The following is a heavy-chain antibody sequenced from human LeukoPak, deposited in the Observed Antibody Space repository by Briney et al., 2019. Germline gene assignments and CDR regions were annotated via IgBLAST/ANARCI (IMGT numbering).Heavy chain of an antibody. CDR1: GGSLSSYY. CDR2: IYTSGST. D-gene: IGHD2-15*01. CDR3: ARANPGYCSGGSCPYYYYYGMDV. Sequence: SETLSLTCTVSGGSLSSYYWSWLRQPAGKGLEWIGRIYTSGSTNYNPSLKSRVTMSVDTSKNQFSLKLSSVTAADTAVYYCARANPGYCSGGSCPYYYYYGMDVWGQGTTVTVSS. V-gene: IGHV4-4*07. J-gene: IGHJ6*02.